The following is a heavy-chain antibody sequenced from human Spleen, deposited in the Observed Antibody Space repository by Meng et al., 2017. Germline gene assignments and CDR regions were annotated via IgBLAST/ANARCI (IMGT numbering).Heavy chain of an antibody. V-gene: IGHV1-69*13. CDR2: INAVFGTT. J-gene: IGHJ4*02. Sequence: SVKVSCKALGGIFSNYVIGWVRQAPGQGREWMGGINAVFGTTNYAQKFQDRVTITSDESTSTVYTELTRLTSEDTAVYFCARKAGNCISTTCYSLAYWGQGTLVTVSS. CDR1: GGIFSNYV. D-gene: IGHD2-2*01. CDR3: ARKAGNCISTTCYSLAY.